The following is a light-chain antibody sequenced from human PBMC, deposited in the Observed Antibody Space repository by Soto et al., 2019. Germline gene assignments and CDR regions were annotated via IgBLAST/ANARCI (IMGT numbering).Light chain of an antibody. J-gene: IGKJ4*01. CDR3: QQYDNLPFI. CDR1: QDISNY. V-gene: IGKV1-33*01. Sequence: DIQMTQSPSSMYAYVGDRVTITCQASQDISNYLNWYQQKPGKAPKLLIYDASNLETGFPSRFSGSGSGTDFPFTISSLQTEDIATYYCQQYDNLPFIFGGGTKVEIK. CDR2: DAS.